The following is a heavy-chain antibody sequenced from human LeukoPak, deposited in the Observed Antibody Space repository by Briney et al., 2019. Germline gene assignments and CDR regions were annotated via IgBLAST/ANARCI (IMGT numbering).Heavy chain of an antibody. J-gene: IGHJ4*02. Sequence: PGGSLRLSCAASGFTFSSYAMRWVRQAPGKGLEWVAVIWYDGSNKYYADSVKGRFTISRDNSKNTLYLQMNSLRAEDTAVYYCARSRPANWLLGYWGQGTLVTVSS. V-gene: IGHV3-33*01. D-gene: IGHD7-27*01. CDR2: IWYDGSNK. CDR3: ARSRPANWLLGY. CDR1: GFTFSSYA.